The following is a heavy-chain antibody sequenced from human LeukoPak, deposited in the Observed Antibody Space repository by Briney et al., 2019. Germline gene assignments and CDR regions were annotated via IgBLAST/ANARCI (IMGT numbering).Heavy chain of an antibody. D-gene: IGHD3-3*01. V-gene: IGHV3-7*04. CDR1: GFTFSSYW. Sequence: PGGSLRLSCAASGFTFSSYWMSWVRQAPGKGLEWVANIKQDGSEKYYVDSVKGRFTISRDNAKNSLYLQMNSLRVEDTAVFYCARGGYYDPLGYWGQGTLVTVSS. CDR2: IKQDGSEK. CDR3: ARGGYYDPLGY. J-gene: IGHJ4*02.